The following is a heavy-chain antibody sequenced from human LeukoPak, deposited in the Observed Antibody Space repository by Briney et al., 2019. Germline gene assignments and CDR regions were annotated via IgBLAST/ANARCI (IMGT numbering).Heavy chain of an antibody. CDR3: AREGYDSSGYYDY. CDR1: GGSISSYY. Sequence: SETLSLTCTVSGGSISSYYWSWIRQPPGKGLEWIGYIYYSGSTNYNPSLKSRVTISVDTSKNQFSLKLSSVTAADTAVYYCAREGYDSSGYYDYWGQGTLVTVSS. V-gene: IGHV4-59*01. J-gene: IGHJ4*02. CDR2: IYYSGST. D-gene: IGHD3-22*01.